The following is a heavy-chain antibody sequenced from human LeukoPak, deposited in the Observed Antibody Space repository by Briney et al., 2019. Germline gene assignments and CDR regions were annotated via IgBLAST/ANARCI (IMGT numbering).Heavy chain of an antibody. Sequence: PSETLSLTCTVSGGSVSSTYYWSWIRQPPGKGLEWIGYIYYSGSTNYNPSLKSRVTISVDTSKNQFSLKLSSVTAADTAVYYCARGADSSGYYSIFYFDYWGQGTLVTVSS. V-gene: IGHV4-61*01. D-gene: IGHD3-22*01. CDR3: ARGADSSGYYSIFYFDY. J-gene: IGHJ4*02. CDR2: IYYSGST. CDR1: GGSVSSTYY.